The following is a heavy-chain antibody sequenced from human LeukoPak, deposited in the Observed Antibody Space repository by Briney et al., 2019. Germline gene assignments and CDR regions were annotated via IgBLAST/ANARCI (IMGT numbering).Heavy chain of an antibody. J-gene: IGHJ6*02. CDR3: AREGEYGGEYYYYGMDV. V-gene: IGHV3-64*01. D-gene: IGHD4-23*01. Sequence: GGSLRLSCAASGFTFSSYAMHWVRQAPGKGLEYVSAISSNGGSTYYANSVKGRFTISRDNSKNTLYLQMGSLRAEDMAVYYCAREGEYGGEYYYYGMDVWGQGTTVTVSS. CDR2: ISSNGGST. CDR1: GFTFSSYA.